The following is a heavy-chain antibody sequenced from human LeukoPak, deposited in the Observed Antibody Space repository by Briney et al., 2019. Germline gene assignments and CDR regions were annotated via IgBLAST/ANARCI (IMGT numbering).Heavy chain of an antibody. J-gene: IGHJ4*02. V-gene: IGHV3-49*04. CDR1: GFTFCYHA. Sequence: PGGSLRLSCTASGFTFCYHAINWVRQAPGRGLEWVGFIRSQAYSGTTEYATSGKDRFTISRDDSKSIAYLQMNSLKTEDTAVYYCTRDIVSISQPYYFDYWGQGTLVTVSS. D-gene: IGHD2-2*01. CDR3: TRDIVSISQPYYFDY. CDR2: IRSQAYSGTT.